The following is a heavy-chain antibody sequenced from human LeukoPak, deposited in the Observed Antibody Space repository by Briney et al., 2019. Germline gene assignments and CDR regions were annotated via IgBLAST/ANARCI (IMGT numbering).Heavy chain of an antibody. CDR3: ARGRAIYGSGSYTAYFDY. CDR1: GGSISSSSYY. Sequence: PSETLSLTCTVSGGSISSSSYYWGWIRQPPGKGLEWIGSIYYSGSTYYNPSLKSRVTISVDTSKNQFSLKLSSVTAADTAVYYCARGRAIYGSGSYTAYFDYWGQGTLVTVSS. CDR2: IYYSGST. D-gene: IGHD3-10*01. V-gene: IGHV4-39*07. J-gene: IGHJ4*02.